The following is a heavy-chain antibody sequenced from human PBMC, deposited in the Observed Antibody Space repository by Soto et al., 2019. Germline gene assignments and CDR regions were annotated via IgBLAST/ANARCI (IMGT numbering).Heavy chain of an antibody. D-gene: IGHD2-21*02. CDR3: ARAGVACGGDCGWFDP. J-gene: IGHJ5*02. V-gene: IGHV4-59*01. Sequence: SETLSLTCTVSGGSISSYYWSWIRQPPGKGLEWIGYIYYSGSTNYNPSLKSRATISVDTSKNQFSLKLSSVTAADTAVYYCARAGVACGGDCGWFDPWGQGTLVTVSS. CDR2: IYYSGST. CDR1: GGSISSYY.